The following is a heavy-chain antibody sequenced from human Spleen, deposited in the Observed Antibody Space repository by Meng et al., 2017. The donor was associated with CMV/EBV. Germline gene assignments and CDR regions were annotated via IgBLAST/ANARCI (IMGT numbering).Heavy chain of an antibody. Sequence: SETLSLTCTVSGGSISSGDYYWSWIRQPPGKGLEWIGSIYHSGSTYYNPSLKSRVTISVDTPKNQFSLKLSSVTAADTAVYYCARGLAGGWNFNLDYWGQGTLVTVSS. V-gene: IGHV4-39*07. CDR3: ARGLAGGWNFNLDY. D-gene: IGHD1-7*01. CDR1: GGSISSGDYY. CDR2: IYHSGST. J-gene: IGHJ4*02.